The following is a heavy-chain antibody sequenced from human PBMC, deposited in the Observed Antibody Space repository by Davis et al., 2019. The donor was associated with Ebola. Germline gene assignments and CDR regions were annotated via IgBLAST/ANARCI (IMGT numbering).Heavy chain of an antibody. CDR2: ISWNSGRL. CDR1: GFNFDGYA. J-gene: IGHJ6*02. D-gene: IGHD2-2*02. Sequence: GESLKISCEGFGFNFDGYAMHWVRQVPGSGLEWVSSISWNSGRLVYADAVKARFTISRDNAKNSVYLQMNNLRVEDTALYYCAKGGDFPTSSLNNCYNGVDAWGQGTTVTVSS. V-gene: IGHV3-9*01. CDR3: AKGGDFPTSSLNNCYNGVDA.